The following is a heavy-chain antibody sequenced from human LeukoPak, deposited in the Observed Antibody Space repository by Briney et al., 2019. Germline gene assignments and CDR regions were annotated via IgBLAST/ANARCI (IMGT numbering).Heavy chain of an antibody. V-gene: IGHV3-30*02. J-gene: IGHJ4*02. D-gene: IGHD6-13*01. CDR2: IQNDGSDK. Sequence: GGSLRLSCAASGIDFRSSGMHWVRQAPGKGLEWATFIQNDGSDKSYAASVKGRFTISRDNSKNTVYLHMNSLRADDTALYYCAREGGRAAAGGFDYWGQGTLVTVSS. CDR1: GIDFRSSG. CDR3: AREGGRAAAGGFDY.